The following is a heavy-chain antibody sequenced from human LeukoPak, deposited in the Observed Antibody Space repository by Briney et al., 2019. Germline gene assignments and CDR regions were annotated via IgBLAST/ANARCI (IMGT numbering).Heavy chain of an antibody. V-gene: IGHV3-30*04. CDR3: ARDRSSALDY. CDR1: GFTFSSYA. J-gene: IGHJ4*02. CDR2: ISYDGSNK. Sequence: GGSLRLSCAASGFTFSSYAMHWVRQAPGKGLEWVAVISYDGSNKYYADSVKGRFTISRDNSKNTLYLQMNSLRAEDTAVYYCARDRSSALDYWGQGTLVTVS. D-gene: IGHD2-2*01.